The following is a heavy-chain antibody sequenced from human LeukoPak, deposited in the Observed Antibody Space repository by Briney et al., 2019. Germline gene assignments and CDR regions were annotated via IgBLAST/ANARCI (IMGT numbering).Heavy chain of an antibody. CDR2: ISYDGSNK. CDR3: ARDVSGGSGSYFCDY. D-gene: IGHD3-10*01. Sequence: GGSLRLSCAASGFTFSSYAMHWVRQAPGKGLEWVAVISYDGSNKYYADSVKGRFTISRDNSKNTLYLQMNSLSAEDTAVYYCARDVSGGSGSYFCDYWGQGTLVTVSS. J-gene: IGHJ4*02. CDR1: GFTFSSYA. V-gene: IGHV3-30*04.